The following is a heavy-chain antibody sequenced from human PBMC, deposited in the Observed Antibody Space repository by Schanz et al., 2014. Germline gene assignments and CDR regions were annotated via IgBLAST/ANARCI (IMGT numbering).Heavy chain of an antibody. Sequence: VHLAESGGGVIQPGGSLRLSCAASGFTFTNSDMHWVRQAPGKGLEWVANIKQDESERSYVDSVKGRFTISRDNAKNSLYLQMNSLRAEDTAVYYCARDKGGYYPFDYWGQGTLVTVSS. CDR1: GFTFTNSD. D-gene: IGHD3-3*01. CDR3: ARDKGGYYPFDY. V-gene: IGHV3-7*01. J-gene: IGHJ4*02. CDR2: IKQDESER.